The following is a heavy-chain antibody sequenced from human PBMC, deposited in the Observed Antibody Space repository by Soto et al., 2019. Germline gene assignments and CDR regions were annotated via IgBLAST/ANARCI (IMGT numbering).Heavy chain of an antibody. Sequence: QVQLQESGPGLVKPSQTLSLTCTVSGGSISSGNYYWSWIRQPPGKGLEWIGFISYSGSTYYSLSLKNRVTISVDTSKNQFSLNLSIVTDADTAVYYCATMGTPATGLYYFDYWGQGTLVTVSS. CDR1: GGSISSGNYY. CDR2: ISYSGST. CDR3: ATMGTPATGLYYFDY. D-gene: IGHD5-18*01. V-gene: IGHV4-30-4*01. J-gene: IGHJ4*02.